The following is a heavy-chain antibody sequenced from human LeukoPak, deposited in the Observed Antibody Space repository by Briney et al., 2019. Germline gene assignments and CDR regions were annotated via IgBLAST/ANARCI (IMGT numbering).Heavy chain of an antibody. V-gene: IGHV3-64*01. D-gene: IGHD3-10*01. J-gene: IGHJ4*02. Sequence: PGGSLRLSCAASGFTFSSYAMQWVRQAPGKGLEYVSAITSNGGSTYYANSVKGRFTISRDNSKNTLYLQMGSLRAEDMAVYYCARGSSGKYDYWGQGTLVTVSS. CDR3: ARGSSGKYDY. CDR2: ITSNGGST. CDR1: GFTFSSYA.